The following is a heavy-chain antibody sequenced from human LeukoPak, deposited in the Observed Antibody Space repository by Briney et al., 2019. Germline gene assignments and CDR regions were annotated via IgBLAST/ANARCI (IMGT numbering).Heavy chain of an antibody. CDR1: GYTFTSHY. CDR3: AKESLLLRGPLLIYYFDF. Sequence: ASVKVSCKASGYTFTSHYIHWVRQAPGQGLEWMGIINPSGGSTSYAQKFQGRVTMTRDMSTSTVYMELSSLRSEDTAIYYCAKESLLLRGPLLIYYFDFWGQGTLVTVSS. D-gene: IGHD3-10*01. V-gene: IGHV1-46*01. J-gene: IGHJ4*02. CDR2: INPSGGST.